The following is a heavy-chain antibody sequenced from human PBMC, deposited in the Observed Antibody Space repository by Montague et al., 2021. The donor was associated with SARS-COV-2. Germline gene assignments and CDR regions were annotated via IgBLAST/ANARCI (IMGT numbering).Heavy chain of an antibody. J-gene: IGHJ6*02. V-gene: IGHV3-7*01. CDR3: ARVLVVTYYGMDV. CDR2: IKQDGSEK. CDR1: GFTFSSYW. Sequence: SLRLSCAASGFTFSSYWMSWVRQAPGKGLEWVANIKQDGSEKYYVDSVKGRFTISRDNAKNSLHLQMNSLRAEDTAVYYCARVLVVTYYGMDVWGQGTTVTVSS. D-gene: IGHD3-22*01.